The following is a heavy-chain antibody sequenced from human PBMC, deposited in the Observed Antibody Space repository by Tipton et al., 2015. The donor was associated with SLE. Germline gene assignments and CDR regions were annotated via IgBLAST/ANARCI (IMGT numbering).Heavy chain of an antibody. J-gene: IGHJ4*02. CDR3: ARRQEQLVRGYFDY. V-gene: IGHV3-48*01. CDR2: ISSSSSTI. CDR1: GFTFSSYG. D-gene: IGHD6-6*01. Sequence: SGFTFSSYGMSWVRQAPGKGLEWVSYISSSSSTIYYADSVKGRFTISRDNAKNSLYLQMNSLRAEDTAVYYCARRQEQLVRGYFDYWGQGTLVTVSS.